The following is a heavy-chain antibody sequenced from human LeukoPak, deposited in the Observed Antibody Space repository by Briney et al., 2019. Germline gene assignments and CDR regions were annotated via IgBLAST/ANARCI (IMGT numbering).Heavy chain of an antibody. D-gene: IGHD3-22*01. CDR3: AKIRGMTVAGPFDS. J-gene: IGHJ4*02. CDR2: LSWNSVSK. V-gene: IGHV3-9*01. CDR1: GFTFDDHG. Sequence: GGSLRLSCAGTGFTFDDHGMHWVRQVAGKGLEWVAGLSWNSVSKGYGDSVKGRFTISRDNAKNSLYLQMSRLRPDDTALYFCAKIRGMTVAGPFDSWGQGTLVTVSS.